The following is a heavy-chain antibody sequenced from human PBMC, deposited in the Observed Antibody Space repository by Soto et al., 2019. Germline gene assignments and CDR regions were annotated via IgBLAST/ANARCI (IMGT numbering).Heavy chain of an antibody. V-gene: IGHV1-69*13. CDR2: IIPNFGTA. J-gene: IGHJ6*02. CDR3: ARGRGWHYDSSGYYPGREYYYYGMDV. CDR1: GGTFSSYA. D-gene: IGHD3-22*01. Sequence: SVKVSCKASGGTFSSYAISWVRQAPGQGLEWMGGIIPNFGTANYAQKFQGRVTITADESTSTAYMELSSLRSEDTAVYYCARGRGWHYDSSGYYPGREYYYYGMDVWGQGTTVTVSS.